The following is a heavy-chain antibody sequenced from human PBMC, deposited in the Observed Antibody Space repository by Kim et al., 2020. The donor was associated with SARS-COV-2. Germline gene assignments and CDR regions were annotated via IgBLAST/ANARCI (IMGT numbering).Heavy chain of an antibody. V-gene: IGHV3-33*08. D-gene: IGHD3-3*01. J-gene: IGHJ6*02. Sequence: GGSLRLSFAASGFTFSSYGMHWVRQAPGKGLEWVAVIWYDGSNKYYADSVKGRFTISRDNSKNTLYLQMNSLRAEDTAVYYCARDPRDNYDFWSGYANYYYYGMDVWGQGTTVTVSS. CDR3: ARDPRDNYDFWSGYANYYYYGMDV. CDR1: GFTFSSYG. CDR2: IWYDGSNK.